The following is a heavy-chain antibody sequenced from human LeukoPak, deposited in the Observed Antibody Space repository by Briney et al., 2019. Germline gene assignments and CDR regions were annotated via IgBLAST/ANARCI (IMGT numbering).Heavy chain of an antibody. CDR3: ARVSSHTYEDAFDI. Sequence: GGSLRLSCAASGFTFSSYWMSWVRQAPGKGLEWVANIKQDGSEKYYVDSVKGRFTISRDNAKNSLYLQMNSLRAEDTAVYYCARVSSHTYEDAFDIWGQGTMVTVSS. CDR2: IKQDGSEK. D-gene: IGHD3-3*01. CDR1: GFTFSSYW. J-gene: IGHJ3*02. V-gene: IGHV3-7*03.